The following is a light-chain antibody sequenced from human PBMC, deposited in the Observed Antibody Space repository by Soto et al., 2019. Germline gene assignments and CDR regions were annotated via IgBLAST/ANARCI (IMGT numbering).Light chain of an antibody. V-gene: IGKV1-39*01. J-gene: IGKJ1*01. CDR1: DKINNY. Sequence: DIQLTQSPSSLSASVGDRVTITCRASDKINNYLNWYQQRPGKVPKLLIHSVSTLQSGVPSRFSGSGSGTDFTLTINSLQPEDSATYFCQESYSTPLTFGLGTRVEI. CDR2: SVS. CDR3: QESYSTPLT.